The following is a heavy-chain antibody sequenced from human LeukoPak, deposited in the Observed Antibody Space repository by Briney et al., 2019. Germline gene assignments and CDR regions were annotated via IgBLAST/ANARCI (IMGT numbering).Heavy chain of an antibody. D-gene: IGHD2-2*01. CDR3: ARRDCTSTTCWFDP. J-gene: IGHJ5*02. Sequence: PSETLSPTCSVSGGSISSYYWSWIRQPPGKGLEWIGYIYYRGSTNYNPSLKSRVTISLDTSKNQFSLKLSSVTAADTAVYYCARRDCTSTTCWFDPWGQGTLATVSS. V-gene: IGHV4-59*01. CDR1: GGSISSYY. CDR2: IYYRGST.